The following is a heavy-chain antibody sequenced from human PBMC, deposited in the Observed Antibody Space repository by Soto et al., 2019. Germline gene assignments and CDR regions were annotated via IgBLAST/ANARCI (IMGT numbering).Heavy chain of an antibody. CDR3: TTKFWGSYPDAFDI. D-gene: IGHD3-16*01. CDR2: IKSKIVGGTT. J-gene: IGHJ3*02. CDR1: GVSLKNAW. V-gene: IGHV3-15*07. Sequence: EVQLVESGGGLVKPGGSLRLSCAVSGVSLKNAWMNWVRQAPGKGLEWVGRIKSKIVGGTTDYAAPVKGRFSISRDDSQNMVYLQMNSLQSEDTAVYYCTTKFWGSYPDAFDIWGHGTTVIVSS.